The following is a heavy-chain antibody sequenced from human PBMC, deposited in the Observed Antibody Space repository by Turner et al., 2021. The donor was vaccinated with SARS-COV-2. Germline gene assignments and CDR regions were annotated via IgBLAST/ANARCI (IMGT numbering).Heavy chain of an antibody. CDR2: FDPEDGET. J-gene: IGHJ6*02. CDR3: ATGVAVAGTPSDYYYYYGMDV. Sequence: QVQLVQSGAEVKKPGASVKVSCKVSGYTLTELSMHWVRQAPGKGLKWMGGFDPEDGETIYAQKFQGRVTMTEDTSTDTAYMELSSLRSEDTAVYYCATGVAVAGTPSDYYYYYGMDVWGQGTTVTVSS. V-gene: IGHV1-24*01. D-gene: IGHD6-19*01. CDR1: GYTLTELS.